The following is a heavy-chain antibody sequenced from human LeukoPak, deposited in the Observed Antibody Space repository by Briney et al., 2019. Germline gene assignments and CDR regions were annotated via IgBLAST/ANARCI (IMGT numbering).Heavy chain of an antibody. CDR3: SKDRDFYSYDS. Sequence: GGSLRLSSADLGYTVSNLTMTFGRQAPGKGLEWVSSITGDCNYIFYADSVKGRFTISRDSAKNSLYLQVPGMRGKDTAVYDGSKDRDFYSYDSWGQGTLVTVSS. D-gene: IGHD3-3*01. CDR2: ITGDCNYI. J-gene: IGHJ4*02. CDR1: GYTVSNLT. V-gene: IGHV3-21*04.